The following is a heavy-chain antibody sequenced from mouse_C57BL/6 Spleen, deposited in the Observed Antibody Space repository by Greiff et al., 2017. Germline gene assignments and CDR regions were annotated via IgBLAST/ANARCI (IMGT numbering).Heavy chain of an antibody. J-gene: IGHJ3*01. CDR3: ARNYYGGSWFAY. V-gene: IGHV1-52*01. CDR1: GYTFTSYW. Sequence: QVQLQQPGAELVRPGSSVKLSCKASGYTFTSYWMHWVKQRPIQGLEWIGNIDPSDSDTHYNQKFKDKATLTVDKSSSTAYMQLSSLTSEDSAVXYCARNYYGGSWFAYWGQGTLVTVSA. CDR2: IDPSDSDT. D-gene: IGHD1-1*01.